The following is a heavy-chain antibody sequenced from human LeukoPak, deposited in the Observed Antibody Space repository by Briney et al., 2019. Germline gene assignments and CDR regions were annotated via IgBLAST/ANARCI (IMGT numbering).Heavy chain of an antibody. CDR3: ATVSDSSGWYYFDY. D-gene: IGHD6-19*01. CDR2: ISRSDAST. CDR1: GFTFSSYS. Sequence: GGSLRLSCAASGFTFSSYSMNWVRQAPGKGLEWVSAISRSDASTYYADSVRGRFTISRDNSKNTLYLQMNSLRAEDAAVYYCATVSDSSGWYYFDYWGQGTLVTVSS. J-gene: IGHJ4*02. V-gene: IGHV3-23*01.